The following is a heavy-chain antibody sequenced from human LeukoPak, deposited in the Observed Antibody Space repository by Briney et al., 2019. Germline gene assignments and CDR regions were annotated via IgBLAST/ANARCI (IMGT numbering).Heavy chain of an antibody. V-gene: IGHV1-69*06. CDR2: IIPIFGTA. Sequence: ASVKVSCKASGRTFSSYAISWVRQAPGQGLEWMGGIIPIFGTANYAQKFQGRVTITADKSTSTAYMELSSLRSEDTAVYYCATTIKYSTQGALDWGQGTLVTVSS. CDR3: ATTIKYSTQGALD. D-gene: IGHD6-6*01. CDR1: GRTFSSYA. J-gene: IGHJ4*02.